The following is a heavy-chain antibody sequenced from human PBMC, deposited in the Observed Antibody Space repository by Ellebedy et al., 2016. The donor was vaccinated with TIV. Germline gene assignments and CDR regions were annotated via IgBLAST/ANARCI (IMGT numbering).Heavy chain of an antibody. D-gene: IGHD2-2*01. V-gene: IGHV1-8*01. Sequence: ASVKVSXKASGYTFTSYDINWVRQATGQGLEWMGWMNPNSGNTGYAQKFQGRVTMTRNTSISTAYMELSSLRSEDTAVYYCARARPRKVFRIVVVSSYYFDYWGQGTLVTVSS. CDR2: MNPNSGNT. CDR3: ARARPRKVFRIVVVSSYYFDY. CDR1: GYTFTSYD. J-gene: IGHJ4*02.